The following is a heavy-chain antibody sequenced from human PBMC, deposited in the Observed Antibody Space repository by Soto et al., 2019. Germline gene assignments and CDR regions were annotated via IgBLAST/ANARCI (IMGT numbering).Heavy chain of an antibody. D-gene: IGHD5-18*01. Sequence: QVQLQQWGAGLLKPSETLSLTCAVYGGSFSGYYWSWIRQPPGKGLEWIGEINHSGSTNYNPSLKSRVTISVDTSKHQFSLKLSSVTAADTAVYYCARGSRGYSYGYPFYYYGMDVWGQGTTVTVSS. CDR1: GGSFSGYY. J-gene: IGHJ6*02. V-gene: IGHV4-34*01. CDR2: INHSGST. CDR3: ARGSRGYSYGYPFYYYGMDV.